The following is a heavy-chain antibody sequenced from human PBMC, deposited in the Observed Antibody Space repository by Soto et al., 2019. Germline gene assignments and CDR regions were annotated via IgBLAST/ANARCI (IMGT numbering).Heavy chain of an antibody. J-gene: IGHJ4*02. CDR3: ICDYYDSSGYLV. Sequence: GGSLRLSCAASGFTFSNVWMSWARQAPGKGLEWVGRIKRKTDGGTTDYAAPVKGRFTISRDDSKNTLYLQMNSLKTEDTAVYYCICDYYDSSGYLVWGQRTLVTVSS. CDR2: IKRKTDGGTT. CDR1: GFTFSNVW. D-gene: IGHD3-22*01. V-gene: IGHV3-15*01.